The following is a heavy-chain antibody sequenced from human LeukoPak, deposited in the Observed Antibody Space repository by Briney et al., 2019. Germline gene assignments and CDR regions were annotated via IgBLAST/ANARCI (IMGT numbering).Heavy chain of an antibody. V-gene: IGHV3-23*01. Sequence: PGGSLRLSCAASGFTFSSYAMTWVRQAPGKGLDWVSAISGSGDSTYYADSVKGLFTISRDNSKNTLYLQMNRLRAEDTAVYYCAKDPYSSGPYNWFDPWGQGTLVTVSS. J-gene: IGHJ5*02. CDR1: GFTFSSYA. CDR3: AKDPYSSGPYNWFDP. CDR2: ISGSGDST. D-gene: IGHD6-19*01.